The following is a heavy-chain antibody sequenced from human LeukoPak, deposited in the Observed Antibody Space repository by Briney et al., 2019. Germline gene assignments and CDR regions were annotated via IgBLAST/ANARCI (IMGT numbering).Heavy chain of an antibody. V-gene: IGHV3-7*03. CDR3: ARDNPPDY. CDR1: GFTFSSSW. J-gene: IGHJ4*02. Sequence: PGGSLRLSCVASGFTFSSSWMSWVRQAPGKGLEWVANIKQDESEKSYVESVRGRFTISRDNAKNSLYLQLNSLRAEDTALYYCARDNPPDYWGQGTLVTVSS. CDR2: IKQDESEK.